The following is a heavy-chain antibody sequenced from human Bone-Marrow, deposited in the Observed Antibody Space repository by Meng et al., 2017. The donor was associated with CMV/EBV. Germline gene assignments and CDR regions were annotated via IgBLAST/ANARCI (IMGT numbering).Heavy chain of an antibody. D-gene: IGHD3-22*01. CDR2: ISSSSSYI. CDR3: ARDVPAYYYDSNGFYYDS. V-gene: IGHV3-21*04. CDR1: GFTFSSYS. Sequence: GESLKISCAASGFTFSSYSMNWVRQAPGKGLEWVSSISSSSSYIYYADSVKGRFTISRDNAKNSLYLQMNSLRAEDTAVYYCARDVPAYYYDSNGFYYDSWGQSTLVTVSS. J-gene: IGHJ4*02.